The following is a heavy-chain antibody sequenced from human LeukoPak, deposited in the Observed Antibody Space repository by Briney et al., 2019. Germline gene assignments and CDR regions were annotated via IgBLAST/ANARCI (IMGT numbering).Heavy chain of an antibody. V-gene: IGHV3-48*04. CDR1: GFTFSRNG. D-gene: IGHD3-22*01. CDR3: ARDPGYYYDSSGYSDY. J-gene: IGHJ4*02. CDR2: ISSSGSTI. Sequence: GGTLRLSCAASGFTFSRNGMTWVRQAPGKGLEWVSYISSSGSTIYYADSVKGRFTISRDNAKNSLYLQMNSLRAEDTAVYYCARDPGYYYDSSGYSDYWGQGTLVTVSS.